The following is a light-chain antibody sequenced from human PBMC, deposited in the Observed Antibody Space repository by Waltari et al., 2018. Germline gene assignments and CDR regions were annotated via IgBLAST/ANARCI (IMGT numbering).Light chain of an antibody. V-gene: IGKV3-15*01. CDR2: GAS. CDR3: QQYNYWPRFT. Sequence: EIVMTQSPAILSVSPGERATLPCRASQSISTNLAWYQHKTGQAPRLLIHGASTRATGIPARFSGSGSGTEFTLTISSLQTEDFAVYYCQQYNYWPRFTFGPGTKVDIK. CDR1: QSISTN. J-gene: IGKJ3*01.